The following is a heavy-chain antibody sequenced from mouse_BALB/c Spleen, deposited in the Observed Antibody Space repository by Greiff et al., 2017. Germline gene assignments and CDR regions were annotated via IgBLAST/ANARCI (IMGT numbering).Heavy chain of an antibody. D-gene: IGHD2-14*01. CDR3: ARSYYRYDRDAMDY. CDR2: INSNGGST. J-gene: IGHJ4*01. CDR1: GFTFSSYG. V-gene: IGHV5-6-3*01. Sequence: EVQLQESGGGLVQPGGSLKLSCAASGFTFSSYGMSWVRQTPDKRLELVATINSNGGSTYYPDSVKGRFTISRDNAKNTLYLQMSSLKSEDTAMYYCARSYYRYDRDAMDYWGQGTSVTVSS.